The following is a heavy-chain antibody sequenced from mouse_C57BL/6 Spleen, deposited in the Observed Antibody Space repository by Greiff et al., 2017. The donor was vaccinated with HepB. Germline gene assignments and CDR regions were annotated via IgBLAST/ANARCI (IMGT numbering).Heavy chain of an antibody. Sequence: DVKLQESGPGLVKPSQSLSLTCSVTGYSITSGYYWNWIRQFPGNKLEWMGYISYDGSNNYNPSRKNRISITRDTSKNLFFLNLNSVTTEDTATYYCARRSYSNYEDYYAMDYWGQGTSVTVSS. V-gene: IGHV3-6*01. CDR3: ARRSYSNYEDYYAMDY. CDR2: ISYDGSN. D-gene: IGHD2-5*01. J-gene: IGHJ4*01. CDR1: GYSITSGYY.